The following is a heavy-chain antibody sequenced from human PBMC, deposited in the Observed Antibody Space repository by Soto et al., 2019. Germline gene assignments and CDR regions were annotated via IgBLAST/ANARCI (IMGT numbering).Heavy chain of an antibody. CDR1: GGSFSDYH. Sequence: QVQLHQWGAGLLEPSETLSLTCAVYGGSFSDYHWSWIRQPPGNGLEWIGEIDHSGSTNYSPSLRSRLTISVDTSKNQFSRKLRSVNAADTAVDYCARGRVGNYYYYGMDVWGHGTTVTVFS. CDR3: ARGRVGNYYYYGMDV. V-gene: IGHV4-34*01. CDR2: IDHSGST. D-gene: IGHD3-10*01. J-gene: IGHJ6*02.